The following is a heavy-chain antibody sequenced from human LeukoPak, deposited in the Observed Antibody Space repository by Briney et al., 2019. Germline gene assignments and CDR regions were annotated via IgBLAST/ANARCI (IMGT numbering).Heavy chain of an antibody. Sequence: GGSLRLSCAASGFTFSSYAMSWVRQAPGKGLEWVSAISGSGGSTYYADSVKGRFTISRDNSKNTLYLQMNSLRAEDTAVYYCAKDRNYYDSSGYVDYWGQGALVTVSS. CDR2: ISGSGGST. J-gene: IGHJ4*02. CDR3: AKDRNYYDSSGYVDY. CDR1: GFTFSSYA. D-gene: IGHD3-22*01. V-gene: IGHV3-23*01.